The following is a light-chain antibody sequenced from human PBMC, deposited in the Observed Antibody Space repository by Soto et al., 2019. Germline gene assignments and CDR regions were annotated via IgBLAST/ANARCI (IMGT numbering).Light chain of an antibody. V-gene: IGKV1-9*01. CDR2: GAS. CDR3: HQYNSYFQT. CDR1: QGVRSY. Sequence: IQLTQSPSSLSASVGDRVTITCRASQGVRSYLAWFQQRPGKAPKLLIFGASTLQNGVPARFSGGGFGTEFTLTITSLQPEDFSTYYCHQYNSYFQTFGEGTKVDIK. J-gene: IGKJ1*01.